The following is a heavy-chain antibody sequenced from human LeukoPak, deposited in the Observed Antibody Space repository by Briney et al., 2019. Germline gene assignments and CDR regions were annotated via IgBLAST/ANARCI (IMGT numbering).Heavy chain of an antibody. CDR1: GFSFSSYG. Sequence: TGGSLRLSCAASGFSFSSYGMHWVRQAPGKGLEWVAVIWSDGRNKFYVDSVKGRFTVSRDNSKNTLFLQMSSLRADDTALYYCAREVTNDAFDIWGQGTMVTVSS. D-gene: IGHD4-17*01. J-gene: IGHJ3*02. CDR2: IWSDGRNK. V-gene: IGHV3-33*01. CDR3: AREVTNDAFDI.